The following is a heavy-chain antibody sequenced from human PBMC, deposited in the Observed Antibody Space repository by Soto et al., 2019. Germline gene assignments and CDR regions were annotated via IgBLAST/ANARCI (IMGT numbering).Heavy chain of an antibody. CDR1: GGSISSTRYN. J-gene: IGHJ4*02. CDR3: ARSIRSDFWNGSPLWGFFDS. D-gene: IGHD3-3*01. Sequence: SETLSLTCTVSGGSISSTRYNWGWIRQPPGKGLEWIGSIYYSGTAYYNPSLKSRVTISVDTSQNQFSLKLRSVTAADTAVYYCARSIRSDFWNGSPLWGFFDSWGQGTLVTVSS. CDR2: IYYSGTA. V-gene: IGHV4-39*01.